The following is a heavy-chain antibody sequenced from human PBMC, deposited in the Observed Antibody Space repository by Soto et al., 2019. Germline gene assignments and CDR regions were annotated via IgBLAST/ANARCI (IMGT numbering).Heavy chain of an antibody. D-gene: IGHD3-10*01. J-gene: IGHJ6*02. CDR2: IYGVDDK. V-gene: IGHV2-5*02. CDR1: GFSLTTSGVG. Sequence: QITLKESGPTLVKPTQTLTLTCTFSGFSLTTSGVGVGWIRQPPGKALEWLALIYGVDDKRYSPSVKNRLTITGDTSKNQVVLTMTNMDPEDTATYYCAHRHYYGSGNLGMDVWGQGTTVTVSS. CDR3: AHRHYYGSGNLGMDV.